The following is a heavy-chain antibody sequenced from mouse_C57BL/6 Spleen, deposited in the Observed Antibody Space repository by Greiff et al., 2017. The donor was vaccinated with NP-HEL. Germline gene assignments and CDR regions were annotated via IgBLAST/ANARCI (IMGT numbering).Heavy chain of an antibody. V-gene: IGHV1-69*01. CDR1: GYTFTSYW. J-gene: IGHJ2*01. CDR2: IDPSDSYT. Sequence: VQLQQPGAELVMPGASVKLSCKASGYTFTSYWMHWVKQRPGQGLEWIGEIDPSDSYTNYNQKFKGKSTLTVDKSSSTAYMQLSSLTSEDTAVDYCARAYDGYPLYYFDYWGQGTTLTVSS. D-gene: IGHD2-3*01. CDR3: ARAYDGYPLYYFDY.